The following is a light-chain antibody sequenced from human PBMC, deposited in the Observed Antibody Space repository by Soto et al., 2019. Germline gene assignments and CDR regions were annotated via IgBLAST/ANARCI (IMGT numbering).Light chain of an antibody. V-gene: IGKV1-5*03. Sequence: DIQMTQSPSTLSASVGDRVTITCRASQSINNWLAWYQQKPGKAPKLLIYRASSLENGVPSRFSGSASGTDFIFTITRLQPDDFATYYCQQYSSDSTFGQGTKVEIK. CDR2: RAS. CDR1: QSINNW. J-gene: IGKJ1*01. CDR3: QQYSSDST.